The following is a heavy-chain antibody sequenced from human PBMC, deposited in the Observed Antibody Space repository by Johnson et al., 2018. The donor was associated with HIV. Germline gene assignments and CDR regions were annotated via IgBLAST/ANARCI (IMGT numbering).Heavy chain of an antibody. V-gene: IGHV3-23*04. J-gene: IGHJ3*02. D-gene: IGHD3-10*01. CDR2: ISGSGGST. Sequence: VQLVESGGGVVQPGRSLRLSCAASGFTFSSYAMSWVRQAPGKGLEWVSAISGSGGSTYYADSVRGRFTISRANSKNTLYLQMNSLGAEDTAVYYCAKDQELMRGSGSYYKTPDAFDIWGQGTMVTVSS. CDR3: AKDQELMRGSGSYYKTPDAFDI. CDR1: GFTFSSYA.